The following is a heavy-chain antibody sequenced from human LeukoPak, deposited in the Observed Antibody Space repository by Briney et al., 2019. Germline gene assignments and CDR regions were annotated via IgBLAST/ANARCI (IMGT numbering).Heavy chain of an antibody. CDR3: ARDFPSAVAPYFDY. CDR2: ISSSSSYI. CDR1: GFTFSRYS. Sequence: GGSLRLSCAASGFTFSRYSMNWVRQAPGKGLEWVSSISSSSSYIYYADSVKGRFTISRDNAKNSLYLQMNSLRAEDTAVYYCARDFPSAVAPYFDYWGQGTLVTVSS. D-gene: IGHD6-19*01. J-gene: IGHJ4*02. V-gene: IGHV3-21*01.